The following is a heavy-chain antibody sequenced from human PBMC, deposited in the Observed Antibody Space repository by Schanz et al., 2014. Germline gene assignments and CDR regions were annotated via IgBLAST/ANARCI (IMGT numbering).Heavy chain of an antibody. CDR1: GFTFSSYA. V-gene: IGHV3-23*04. D-gene: IGHD2-15*01. CDR2: ISGSGSST. CDR3: AKESEIVVVVGTSMSGDVHH. J-gene: IGHJ1*01. Sequence: VQLVQSGAEAKKPGASVKVSCKASGFTFSSYAMRWVRQAPGKGLDWVSAISGSGSSTYYADSVKGRFTISRDNSKNTLYLQMNNLRAEDTAVYFCAKESEIVVVVGTSMSGDVHHWGQGTLVTVSS.